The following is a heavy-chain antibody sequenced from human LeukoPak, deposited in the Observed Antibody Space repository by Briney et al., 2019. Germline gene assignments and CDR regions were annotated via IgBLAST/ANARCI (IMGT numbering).Heavy chain of an antibody. CDR1: GGSISSYY. Sequence: SETLSLTCTVSGGSISSYYWSWIRQPPGKGLEWIGYIYYSGSTNYNPSLKSRVTISVDTSKNQFSLKLSSVTAADTAVHYCANSKMDVWGQGTTVTVSS. CDR2: IYYSGST. V-gene: IGHV4-59*08. J-gene: IGHJ6*02. CDR3: ANSKMDV.